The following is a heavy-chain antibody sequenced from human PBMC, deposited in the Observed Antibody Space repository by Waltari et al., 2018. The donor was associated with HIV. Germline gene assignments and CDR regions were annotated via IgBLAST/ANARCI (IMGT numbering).Heavy chain of an antibody. Sequence: EVQLVQSGAEVKKPGESLKISCKGSGYSFTSYWIGWVRQMPGKGLEWMGIIYPGDSDTRYSPSFQGQVTISADKSISTAYLQWSSLKASDTAMYYCARHPAYGGNNYYYYGMDVWGQGTTVTVSS. D-gene: IGHD2-15*01. CDR1: GYSFTSYW. CDR3: ARHPAYGGNNYYYYGMDV. V-gene: IGHV5-51*01. CDR2: IYPGDSDT. J-gene: IGHJ6*02.